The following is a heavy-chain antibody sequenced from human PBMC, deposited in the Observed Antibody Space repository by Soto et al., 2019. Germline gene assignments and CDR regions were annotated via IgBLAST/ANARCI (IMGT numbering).Heavy chain of an antibody. CDR2: IRSKVNRYAT. CDR3: TTQEIMGATGY. CDR1: GFTFSDSA. D-gene: IGHD1-26*01. V-gene: IGHV3-73*01. J-gene: IGHJ4*02. Sequence: PGGSLRLSCAASGFTFSDSAMHWVRQASGKGLEWVGRIRSKVNRYATTYAASVKGRFTISRDDSKNTAYLQMNSLKTEDTAMYYCTTQEIMGATGYWGQGTLVTVSS.